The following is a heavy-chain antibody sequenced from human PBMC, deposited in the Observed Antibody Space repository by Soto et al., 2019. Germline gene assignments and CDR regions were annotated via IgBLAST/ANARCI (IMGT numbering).Heavy chain of an antibody. CDR3: AREASVLIPAAQPSRFDS. V-gene: IGHV1-18*01. CDR1: GYSFMKYG. J-gene: IGHJ4*02. D-gene: IGHD2-2*01. Sequence: QVQLVQSGPEMQKPGASVKVSCKGFGYSFMKYGINWVRQAPGQGLEWVGWISPYSGYTHSAQKFHGRLTLTTDTAASTAYMEVRILRSADTALYYCAREASVLIPAAQPSRFDSWGQGTLVTVSS. CDR2: ISPYSGYT.